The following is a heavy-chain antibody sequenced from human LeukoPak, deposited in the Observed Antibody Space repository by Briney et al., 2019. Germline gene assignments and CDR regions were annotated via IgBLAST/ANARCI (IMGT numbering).Heavy chain of an antibody. CDR3: ASGNVVVVAASYYFDY. V-gene: IGHV1-46*01. Sequence: ASVKVSCKASGYTFTSYYMHWVRQAPGQGLEWMGIINPSGGSTSYAQKFQGRVTMTRDTSTSTVYMELSSLRSEDTAVYYCASGNVVVVAASYYFDYWGQGTLVTVSS. J-gene: IGHJ4*02. CDR1: GYTFTSYY. CDR2: INPSGGST. D-gene: IGHD2-15*01.